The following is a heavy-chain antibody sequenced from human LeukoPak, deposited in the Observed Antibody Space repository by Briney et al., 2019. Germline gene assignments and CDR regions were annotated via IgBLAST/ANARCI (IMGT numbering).Heavy chain of an antibody. CDR2: IYYSGST. D-gene: IGHD1-26*01. Sequence: SETLSLTCTVSGGSISGYYWGWIRQPPGKGLEWIGDIYYSGSTNYNPSLKSRVTMSVDTSNNQFSLKVTSVTAADTAVYFCARGGNYWGAFDIWGQGTMVTVSS. CDR3: ARGGNYWGAFDI. CDR1: GGSISGYY. J-gene: IGHJ3*02. V-gene: IGHV4-59*12.